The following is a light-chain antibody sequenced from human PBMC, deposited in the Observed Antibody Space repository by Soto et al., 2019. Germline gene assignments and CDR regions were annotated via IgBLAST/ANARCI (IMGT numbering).Light chain of an antibody. J-gene: IGLJ2*01. CDR3: QTWDTGARVV. Sequence: QSVLTQSPSASASLGASVKLTCTLRSGHSSYAIAWHQQQPEKGPRYLMQLSSDGSHSKGDGIPDRFSGSSSGAERYLTISSLQSEDEADYYCQTWDTGARVVFGGGTKLTVL. CDR2: LSSDGSH. CDR1: SGHSSYA. V-gene: IGLV4-69*01.